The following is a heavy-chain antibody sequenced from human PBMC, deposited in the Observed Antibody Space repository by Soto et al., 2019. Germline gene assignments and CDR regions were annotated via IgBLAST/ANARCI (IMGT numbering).Heavy chain of an antibody. CDR3: ARDKEWICEAAGGYYYYYGMDF. Sequence: QVQLVESGGGVVQPGRSLRLSCAASVFTFSSYGMHWVRQAPGKGLEWVAVIWYDGSNKYYADSVKGRFTISRDNSKNTQYLQMNSLRAEDTAVYYCARDKEWICEAAGGYYYYYGMDFWGQGTTVTVSS. CDR2: IWYDGSNK. V-gene: IGHV3-33*01. J-gene: IGHJ6*02. CDR1: VFTFSSYG. D-gene: IGHD6-13*01.